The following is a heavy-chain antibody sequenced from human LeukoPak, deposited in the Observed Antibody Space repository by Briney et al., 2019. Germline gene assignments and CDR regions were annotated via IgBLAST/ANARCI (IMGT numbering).Heavy chain of an antibody. CDR2: INHSGST. CDR1: GGSFSGYY. D-gene: IGHD3-3*01. CDR3: ASPHYDFWSGYPNYGMDV. V-gene: IGHV4-34*01. J-gene: IGHJ6*02. Sequence: SETLSLTCAVYGGSFSGYYWSWIRQPPGRGLEWIGEINHSGSTNYNPSLKSRVTISVDTSKNQFSLKLSSVTAADTAVYYCASPHYDFWSGYPNYGMDVWGQGTTVTVSS.